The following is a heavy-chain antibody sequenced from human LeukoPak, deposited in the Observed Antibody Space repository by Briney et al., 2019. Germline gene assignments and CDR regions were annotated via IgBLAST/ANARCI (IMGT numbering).Heavy chain of an antibody. J-gene: IGHJ5*02. CDR3: ARRGLLFSNDRPKNWFDP. Sequence: TSETLSLTCAVYGGSFSGYYWSWIRQPPGKGLEWIGEINHSGSTNYNPSLKSRVTISVDTSKNQFSLKLSSVTAADTAVYYCARRGLLFSNDRPKNWFDPWGQGTQVTVSS. V-gene: IGHV4-34*01. D-gene: IGHD3-10*02. CDR1: GGSFSGYY. CDR2: INHSGST.